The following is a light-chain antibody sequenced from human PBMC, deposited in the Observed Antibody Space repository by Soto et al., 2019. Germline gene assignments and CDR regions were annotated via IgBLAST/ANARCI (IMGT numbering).Light chain of an antibody. CDR3: QQYNSYPWT. CDR1: QSTNRW. J-gene: IGKJ1*01. CDR2: RAS. Sequence: DIQMTQSPSTLSASVGDRVTITCRASQSTNRWLAWYQQRPGRAPTLLIYRASSLESGVPSRFSGSGSGTEFTLTISSLQPDDFATYYCQQYNSYPWTFGQGTKVEVK. V-gene: IGKV1-5*03.